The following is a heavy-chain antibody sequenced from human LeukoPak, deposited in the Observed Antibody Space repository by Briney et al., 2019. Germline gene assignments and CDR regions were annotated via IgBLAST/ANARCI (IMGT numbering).Heavy chain of an antibody. CDR3: ARLFWELDY. J-gene: IGHJ4*02. CDR1: GGSISSSNYS. V-gene: IGHV4-39*01. D-gene: IGHD3-10*02. Sequence: PSETLSLTCTVSGGSISSSNYSWGWIRQPPGQGLEWIGSIYYSGSTYYNPSLKSRVTISVDTSKNQFSLKLSSVTAADTAVYYCARLFWELDYWGQGTLVTVSS. CDR2: IYYSGST.